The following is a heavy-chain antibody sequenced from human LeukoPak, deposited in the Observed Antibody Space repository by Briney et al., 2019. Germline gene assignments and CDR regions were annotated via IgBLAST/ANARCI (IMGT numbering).Heavy chain of an antibody. CDR1: GFTFNDFI. CDR2: ISPSSRTI. CDR3: ASFPRRFSAWCV. D-gene: IGHD2-8*02. J-gene: IGHJ6*04. Sequence: GGSLRLSCAASGFTFNDFIMNWVRQAPGKGLEWISYISPSSRTIYYADSVKGRFTISRDNAKSSLYLQMNSLRAEDTAVYYCASFPRRFSAWCVWGKGTTVTVSS. V-gene: IGHV3-48*04.